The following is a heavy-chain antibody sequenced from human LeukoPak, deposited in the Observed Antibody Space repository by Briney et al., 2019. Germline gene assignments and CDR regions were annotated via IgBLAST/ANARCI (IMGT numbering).Heavy chain of an antibody. CDR3: ARDLGITMVRGVIGY. V-gene: IGHV3-48*01. CDR2: ISSSSSTI. D-gene: IGHD3-10*01. Sequence: GGSLRLSCAASGFTFSSYSMNWVRQAPGKGLEWVSYISSSSSTIYYADSVKGRFTISRDNAKNSLYLQMNSLRAEDTAVYYCARDLGITMVRGVIGYWGQGTLVTVSS. J-gene: IGHJ4*02. CDR1: GFTFSSYS.